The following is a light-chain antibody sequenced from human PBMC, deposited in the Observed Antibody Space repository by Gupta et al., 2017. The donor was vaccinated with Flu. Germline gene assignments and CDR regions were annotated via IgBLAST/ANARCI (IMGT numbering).Light chain of an antibody. CDR1: SSNIGNKY. CDR2: ENN. CDR3: GAWDSSLDSWV. V-gene: IGLV1-51*02. Sequence: SSSNIGNKYVSWFQQQPGTAPKLLIYENNKRPSGIPDRFSGSKSGTSATLGITGLQTGDEGDYYCGAWDSSLDSWVFGGGTKLPVL. J-gene: IGLJ3*02.